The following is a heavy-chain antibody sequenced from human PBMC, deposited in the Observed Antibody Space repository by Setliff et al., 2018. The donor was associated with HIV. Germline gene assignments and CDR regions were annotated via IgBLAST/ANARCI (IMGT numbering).Heavy chain of an antibody. CDR1: GLSMSSNY. J-gene: IGHJ4*02. Sequence: SETLSLTCTVSGLSMSSNYWTWIRQSPGKGLEWIGYVHYSGSTRYNPSLKSRVTISVDTSKKKFSLKLTSMTATDTAVYYCASEKKAWSVSDSFYEYWGQGVPVTVSS. D-gene: IGHD3-3*01. CDR2: VHYSGST. V-gene: IGHV4-59*01. CDR3: ASEKKAWSVSDSFYEY.